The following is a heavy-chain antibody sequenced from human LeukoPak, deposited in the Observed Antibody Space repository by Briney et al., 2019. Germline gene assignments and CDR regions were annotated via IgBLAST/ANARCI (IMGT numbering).Heavy chain of an antibody. D-gene: IGHD3-22*01. J-gene: IGHJ4*02. V-gene: IGHV3-21*01. CDR3: ARRAGDYSHPYDY. Sequence: GGSLRLSCAASGFTFSTYNMNWLRQAPGKGLEWVSSITSGETYIYYADSVKGRFTISRDNAKNSLFLQVNSLRAEDTAVYYCARRAGDYSHPYDYWGQGTLVTVSS. CDR1: GFTFSTYN. CDR2: ITSGETYI.